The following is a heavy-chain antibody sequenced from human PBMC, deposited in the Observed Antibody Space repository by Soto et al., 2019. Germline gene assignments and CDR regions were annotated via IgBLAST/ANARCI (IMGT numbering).Heavy chain of an antibody. J-gene: IGHJ6*02. D-gene: IGHD1-20*01. CDR3: ATIRHYDYYYGMDV. V-gene: IGHV3-23*01. CDR2: ISGSGGST. Sequence: VQLLESGGGLVQPGGSLRLSCAASGFTFSSYAMSWVRQAPGKGLEWVSAISGSGGSTYYADSVKGRFTISRDNSKNTLYLQMNSLRAEDTAVYYCATIRHYDYYYGMDVWGQGTTVTVSS. CDR1: GFTFSSYA.